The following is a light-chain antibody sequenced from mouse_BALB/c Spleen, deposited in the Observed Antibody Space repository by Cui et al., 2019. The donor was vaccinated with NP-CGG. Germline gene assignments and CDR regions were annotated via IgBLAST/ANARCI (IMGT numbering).Light chain of an antibody. CDR3: ALWYSNHWV. J-gene: IGLJ1*01. V-gene: IGLV1*01. Sequence: AVVTQESAITTSPGETVTVTCRSTTGAVTTNNYANWVQEKPDHLFSGLIGGTNNRAPGVPARFSGFLIGDKAALTITGAQTEDEAIYFCALWYSNHWVFGGGTKLTVL. CDR2: GTN. CDR1: TGAVTTNNY.